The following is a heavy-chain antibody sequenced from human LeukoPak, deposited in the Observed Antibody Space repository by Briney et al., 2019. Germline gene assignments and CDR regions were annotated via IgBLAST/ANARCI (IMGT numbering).Heavy chain of an antibody. V-gene: IGHV1-2*02. CDR2: INPNSGGT. J-gene: IGHJ5*02. CDR3: ARDRGISREFDP. CDR1: GYTFTGYY. Sequence: ASVKVSCKASGYTFTGYYMHWVRQAPGQGLEWMGWINPNSGGTNYAQKFQGRVTMTRDTSISTAYMELSRLRSDDTAVYYCARDRGISREFDPWGQGTLVTVSS. D-gene: IGHD3-16*01.